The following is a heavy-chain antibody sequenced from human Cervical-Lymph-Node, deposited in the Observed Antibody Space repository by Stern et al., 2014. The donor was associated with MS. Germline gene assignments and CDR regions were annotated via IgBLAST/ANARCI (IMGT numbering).Heavy chain of an antibody. CDR2: IYPGDSDT. V-gene: IGHV5-51*03. CDR3: ASPQSGSGWYDGMDV. D-gene: IGHD6-19*01. CDR1: GYSFTSYW. J-gene: IGHJ6*02. Sequence: EVQLVESGAEVKKPGESLKISCKGSGYSFTSYWIGWVRQMPGKGLEWMGIIYPGDSDTRYSPSFQGQVTISADKSISTAYLQWSSLKASDTAMYYCASPQSGSGWYDGMDVWGQGTTVTVSS.